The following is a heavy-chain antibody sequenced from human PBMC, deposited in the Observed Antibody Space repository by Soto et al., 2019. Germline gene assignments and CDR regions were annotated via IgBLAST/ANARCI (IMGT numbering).Heavy chain of an antibody. V-gene: IGHV3-33*01. J-gene: IGHJ6*02. D-gene: IGHD3-10*01. CDR1: GFTFSNYG. CDR3: ARKNSGTPDV. CDR2: IWYDGNDK. Sequence: QVQLVESGGGVVQPGGSLRLSCAASGFTFSNYGMHWVRQAPGKGLEWVAVIWYDGNDKYYADSVKGRFTISRDNSRKTLYLQMNSLRAEDTAVYYCARKNSGTPDVWGQGTTVTVAS.